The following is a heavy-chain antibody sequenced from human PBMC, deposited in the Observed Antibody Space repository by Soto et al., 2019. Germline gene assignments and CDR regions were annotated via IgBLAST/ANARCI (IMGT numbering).Heavy chain of an antibody. CDR2: IRSKAYGGTT. D-gene: IGHD1-26*01. Sequence: GGSLRLSCTASGFTFGDYAMSWFRQAPGKGLEWVGFIRSKAYGGTTEYAASVKGRFTISRDDSKSIAYLQMNSLKTEDTAVYYCTRDPIVRAKGVYDYWGQGTLVTVSS. CDR3: TRDPIVRAKGVYDY. V-gene: IGHV3-49*03. J-gene: IGHJ4*02. CDR1: GFTFGDYA.